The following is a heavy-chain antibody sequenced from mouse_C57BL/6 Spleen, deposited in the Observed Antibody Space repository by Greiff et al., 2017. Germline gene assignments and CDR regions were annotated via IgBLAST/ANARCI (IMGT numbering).Heavy chain of an antibody. D-gene: IGHD1-1*01. Sequence: QVQLQKPGAELVRPGSSVKLSCKASGYTFTSYWMHWVKQRPIQGLEWIGNIDPSDSETHYNQKFKDKATLTVDKSSSTAYMQLSSLTSEDSAVYYCARGIYYYGSSYSMDYWGQGTSVTVSS. J-gene: IGHJ4*01. V-gene: IGHV1-52*01. CDR2: IDPSDSET. CDR3: ARGIYYYGSSYSMDY. CDR1: GYTFTSYW.